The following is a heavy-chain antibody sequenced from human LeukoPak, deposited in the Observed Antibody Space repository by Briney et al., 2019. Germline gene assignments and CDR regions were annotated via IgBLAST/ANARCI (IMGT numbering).Heavy chain of an antibody. CDR2: ISGSGGST. CDR1: GFTFSSYG. J-gene: IGHJ4*02. V-gene: IGHV3-23*01. Sequence: PGVSLRLSCAASGFTFSSYGMSWVRQAPGKGLEWVSAISGSGGSTYYADSVKGRFTISRDNSKNTLYLQMNSLRAEDTAVYYCAKDLDRGIVATILDYWGQGTLVTVSS. CDR3: AKDLDRGIVATILDY. D-gene: IGHD5-12*01.